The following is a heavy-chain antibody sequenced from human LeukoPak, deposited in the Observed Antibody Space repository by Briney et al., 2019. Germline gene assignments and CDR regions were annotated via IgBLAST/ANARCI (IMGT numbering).Heavy chain of an antibody. CDR2: IYSGGST. CDR3: ARSSGVELRDGTDY. CDR1: GFTFGKYW. D-gene: IGHD1-7*01. Sequence: GGSLRLSCVASGFTFGKYWMSWVRQAPGKGLEWVSVIYSGGSTYYADSVKGRFTISRDNSKNTLYLQMNSLRAEDTAVYYCARSSGVELRDGTDYCGQGTLVTVSS. J-gene: IGHJ4*02. V-gene: IGHV3-66*02.